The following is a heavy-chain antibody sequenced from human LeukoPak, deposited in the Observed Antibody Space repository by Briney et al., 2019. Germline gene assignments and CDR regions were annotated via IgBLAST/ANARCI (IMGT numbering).Heavy chain of an antibody. J-gene: IGHJ3*02. CDR2: IYTSGST. CDR1: GGSISSYY. D-gene: IGHD2-15*01. V-gene: IGHV4-4*07. Sequence: PSETLSLTCTVSGGSISSYYWGWIRQPAGKGLEWIGRIYTSGSTNYNPSLKSRVTMSVDTSKNQFSLKLSSVTAADTAVYYCARDGPYCSGGSCYDGITFDIWGQGTMVTVSS. CDR3: ARDGPYCSGGSCYDGITFDI.